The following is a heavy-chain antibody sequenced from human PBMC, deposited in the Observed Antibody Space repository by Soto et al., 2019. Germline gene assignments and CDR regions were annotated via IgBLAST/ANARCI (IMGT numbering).Heavy chain of an antibody. V-gene: IGHV3-23*01. CDR2: ISGSGGST. CDR3: AKGSITIFGVVTPTPNDY. CDR1: GFTFSSYA. D-gene: IGHD3-3*01. Sequence: GGSLRLSCAASGFTFSSYAMSWVRQAPGKGLEWVSAISGSGGSTYYADSVKGRFTISRDNSKNTLYLQMNSLRAEDTAVYYCAKGSITIFGVVTPTPNDYWGQGTLVTVSS. J-gene: IGHJ4*02.